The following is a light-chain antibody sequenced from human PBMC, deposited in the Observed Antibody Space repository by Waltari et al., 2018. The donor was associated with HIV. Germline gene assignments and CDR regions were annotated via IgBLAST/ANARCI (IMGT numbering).Light chain of an antibody. Sequence: QSVLTQPPSVSAAPGQKVTISCSGSSSNTGKNHVSRYQQLPGTSPKLLIYDNNQRPSGIPDRYSGSKSGTSATLGITGLQTGDEADYYCGTWDSSLSARVFGGGTKVTVL. CDR3: GTWDSSLSARV. CDR1: SSNTGKNH. V-gene: IGLV1-51*01. J-gene: IGLJ3*02. CDR2: DNN.